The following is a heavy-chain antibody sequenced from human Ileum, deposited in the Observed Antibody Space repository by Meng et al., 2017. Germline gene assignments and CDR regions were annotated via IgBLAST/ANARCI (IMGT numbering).Heavy chain of an antibody. CDR1: GGSISSSIW. CDR3: ARGVVSGSHYNTY. D-gene: IGHD3-10*01. J-gene: IGHJ4*02. CDR2: IHHSGTT. V-gene: IGHV4-4*02. Sequence: QVQLQESGPGLLKPSGTLSLPCAVSGGSISSSIWWSWVRQPPEKGLEWIGEIHHSGTTNYSPSLKSRLTISVDKSKNQFSLKLQSVTAADTAVYFCARGVVSGSHYNTYWGQGILVTVSS.